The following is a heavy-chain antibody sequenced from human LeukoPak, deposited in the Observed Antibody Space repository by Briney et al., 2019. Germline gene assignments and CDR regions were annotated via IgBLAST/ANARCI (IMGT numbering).Heavy chain of an antibody. V-gene: IGHV5-51*01. CDR3: ARCDYDILTGYYFWFDP. D-gene: IGHD3-9*01. CDR1: GYSFTSYW. J-gene: IGHJ5*02. CDR2: IYPGDSDT. Sequence: GESLKISCKGSGYSFTSYWIGWVRQMPWKGLEWMGIIYPGDSDTRYSPSFQGQVTISADKSISTAYLQWSSLKASDTAMYYCARCDYDILTGYYFWFDPWGQGTLVTVSS.